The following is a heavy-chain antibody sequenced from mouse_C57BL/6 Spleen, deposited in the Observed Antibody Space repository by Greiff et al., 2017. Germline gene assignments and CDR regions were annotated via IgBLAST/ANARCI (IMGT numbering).Heavy chain of an antibody. CDR2: ISSGSSTI. Sequence: EVQLQESGGGLVKPGGSLKLSCAASGFTFSDYGMHWVRQAPEKGLEWVAYISSGSSTIYYADTVKGRFTISRDNAKNTLFLQMTSLRSEDTAMYYCARPGLLNWYFDVWGTGTTVTVSS. V-gene: IGHV5-17*01. CDR1: GFTFSDYG. CDR3: ARPGLLNWYFDV. D-gene: IGHD3-1*01. J-gene: IGHJ1*03.